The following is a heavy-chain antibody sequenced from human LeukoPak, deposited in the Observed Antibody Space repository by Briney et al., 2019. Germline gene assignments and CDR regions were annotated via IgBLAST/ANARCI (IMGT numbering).Heavy chain of an antibody. CDR2: IYYSGST. Sequence: LSLTCTVSGGSISSGGYYWSWIRQHPGKGLEWIGYIYYSGSTYYNPSLKSRVTISVDTSKNQFSLKLSSVTAADTAVYYCARASLRSSTIFGVVIMEQFDYWGQGTLVTVSS. CDR1: GGSISSGGYY. J-gene: IGHJ4*02. V-gene: IGHV4-31*03. D-gene: IGHD3-3*01. CDR3: ARASLRSSTIFGVVIMEQFDY.